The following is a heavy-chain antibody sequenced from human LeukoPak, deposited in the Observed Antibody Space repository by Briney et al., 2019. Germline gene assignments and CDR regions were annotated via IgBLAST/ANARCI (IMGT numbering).Heavy chain of an antibody. J-gene: IGHJ4*02. D-gene: IGHD5-18*01. CDR2: INHSGST. V-gene: IGHV4-34*01. Sequence: SGTLSLTCAVYGGSFSGYYWSWIRQPPGKGLEWIGEINHSGSTNYNPSLKSRVTISVDTSKNQFSLKLSSVTAADTAVYYCARHRGYSYGSDYWGQGTLVTVSS. CDR3: ARHRGYSYGSDY. CDR1: GGSFSGYY.